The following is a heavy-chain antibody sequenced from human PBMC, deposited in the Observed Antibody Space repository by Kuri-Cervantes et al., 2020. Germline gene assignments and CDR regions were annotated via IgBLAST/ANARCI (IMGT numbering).Heavy chain of an antibody. CDR1: GGSFSGYY. Sequence: SQTLSLTCAVYGGSFSGYYWSWIRQPPGKGLEWSGEINHSGSTNYNPSLKSRVTISVDTSKNQFSLKLSSVTAADTAVYYCAREALLDVVVTATHWYFDLWGRGTLVTVSS. CDR3: AREALLDVVVTATHWYFDL. D-gene: IGHD2-21*02. CDR2: INHSGST. J-gene: IGHJ2*01. V-gene: IGHV4-34*01.